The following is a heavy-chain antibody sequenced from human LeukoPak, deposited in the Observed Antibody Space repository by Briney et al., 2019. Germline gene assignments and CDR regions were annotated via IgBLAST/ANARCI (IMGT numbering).Heavy chain of an antibody. V-gene: IGHV4-34*01. CDR2: INHSGST. CDR3: ARGYTSGWSPALDI. Sequence: SETLSLTCAVYGGSFSGYYWSWIRQPPGKGLEWIGEINHSGSTNYNPSLKSRVTISLDTSKNQFSLRLSSVTAADTAVYYCARGYTSGWSPALDIWGQGTMVTVSS. D-gene: IGHD6-19*01. J-gene: IGHJ3*02. CDR1: GGSFSGYY.